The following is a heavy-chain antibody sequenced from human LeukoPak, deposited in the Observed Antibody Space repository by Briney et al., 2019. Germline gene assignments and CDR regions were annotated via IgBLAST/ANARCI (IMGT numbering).Heavy chain of an antibody. J-gene: IGHJ4*02. D-gene: IGHD2-15*01. V-gene: IGHV3-30*18. CDR2: ISYDGSNK. Sequence: GGSLRLSCAASGFTFSSYGMHWVRQAPGKGLEWVAVISYDGSNKYYADSVKGRFTISRDNSKNTLYLQMNSLRAEDTAVYYCAKSFGHCSGGSCISEWGQGTLVTVSS. CDR1: GFTFSSYG. CDR3: AKSFGHCSGGSCISE.